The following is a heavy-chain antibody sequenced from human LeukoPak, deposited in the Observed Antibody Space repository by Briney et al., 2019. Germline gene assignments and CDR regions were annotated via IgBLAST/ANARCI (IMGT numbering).Heavy chain of an antibody. CDR3: TTDWTPTFDY. J-gene: IGHJ4*02. CDR2: IKSKTDGGTT. D-gene: IGHD3/OR15-3a*01. CDR1: GFTFNNCL. Sequence: GGSLRLSCAASGFTFNNCLMNWVRQTPEKGLEWVGRIKSKTDGGTTDYAAPVKGRFTISRDDSKNTLYLQMNSLKTEDTAVYYCTTDWTPTFDYWGQGTLVTVSS. V-gene: IGHV3-15*01.